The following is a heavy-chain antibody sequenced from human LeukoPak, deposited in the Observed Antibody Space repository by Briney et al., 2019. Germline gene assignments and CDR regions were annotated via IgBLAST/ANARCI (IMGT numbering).Heavy chain of an antibody. CDR3: ARGILWFGELSYNWFDP. CDR2: IYYSGST. J-gene: IGHJ5*02. V-gene: IGHV4-30-4*01. CDR1: GGSISSGDYY. D-gene: IGHD3-10*01. Sequence: SETLSLTCTVSGGSISSGDYYWSWIRQPPGKGLEWIGYIYYSGSTYYNPSLKSRVTISVDTSKNQFSLKLSSVTAADTAVYYRARGILWFGELSYNWFDPWGQGTLVTVSS.